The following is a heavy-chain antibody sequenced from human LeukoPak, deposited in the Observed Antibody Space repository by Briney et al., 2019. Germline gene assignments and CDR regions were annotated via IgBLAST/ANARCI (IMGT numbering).Heavy chain of an antibody. CDR2: IDHSGST. CDR3: ARGNRPYGEHEAFDI. J-gene: IGHJ3*02. D-gene: IGHD3-10*01. Sequence: SETLSLTCAVYGGSFSGCYWSWIRQPPGKGLEWIGEIDHSGSTNYNPSLQSRVTISVDTSKNQFSLKVSSVSAADTAVYYCARGNRPYGEHEAFDIWGHGTTVTVSP. CDR1: GGSFSGCY. V-gene: IGHV4-34*01.